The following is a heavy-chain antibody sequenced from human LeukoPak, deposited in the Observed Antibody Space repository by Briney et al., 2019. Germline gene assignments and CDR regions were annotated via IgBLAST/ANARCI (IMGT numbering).Heavy chain of an antibody. CDR3: ARERFYGKDDALDI. CDR1: GFTFDDFG. Sequence: RPGGSLRLSCAASGFTFDDFGMSWVRQGPGKGLEWVSGINWNGGSTGYADSVRGRFTISRDKAKNSLYLQMKSLRVEDTALYYCARERFYGKDDALDIWGQGTMVTVSS. D-gene: IGHD2/OR15-2a*01. V-gene: IGHV3-20*04. J-gene: IGHJ3*02. CDR2: INWNGGST.